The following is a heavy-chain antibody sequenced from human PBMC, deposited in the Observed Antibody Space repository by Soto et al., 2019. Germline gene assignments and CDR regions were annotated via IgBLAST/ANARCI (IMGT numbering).Heavy chain of an antibody. J-gene: IGHJ3*02. CDR1: GGSVSGGSYY. D-gene: IGHD2-15*01. Sequence: SETLSLTCTVSGGSVSGGSYYWSWIRQPPGKGLEWIGYISPTGSTNYNPSLKSRITISVDTSKNQFSLKLTSVTAADTAVYYCARDIFCGRDSCYSFTFDIWGQGTMVTVSS. V-gene: IGHV4-61*01. CDR2: ISPTGST. CDR3: ARDIFCGRDSCYSFTFDI.